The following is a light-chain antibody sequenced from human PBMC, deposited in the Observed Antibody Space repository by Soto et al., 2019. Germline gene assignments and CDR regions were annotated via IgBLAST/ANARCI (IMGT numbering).Light chain of an antibody. J-gene: IGLJ1*01. CDR3: SSYTSSSTHV. Sequence: QSVLTQPPSVSGAPGQRVTISCTGSSSNIGAGYDVNWYQQHPGKAPKLMIYEVSNRPSGVSNPFSGSKSGNTASLTISGLQAEDEADYYCSSYTSSSTHVFGTGTKGTVL. V-gene: IGLV2-14*01. CDR2: EVS. CDR1: SSNIGAGYD.